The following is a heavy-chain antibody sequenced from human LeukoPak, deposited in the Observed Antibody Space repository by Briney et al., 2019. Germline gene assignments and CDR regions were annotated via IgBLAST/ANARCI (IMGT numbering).Heavy chain of an antibody. D-gene: IGHD3-3*01. CDR2: INPNSGGT. Sequence: ASVKVPCKASGYTFTGYYMHWVRQAPGQGLEWMGWINPNSGGTNYAQKFQGRVTMTRDTSISTAYMELSRLRSDDTAVYYCARTSLGYYDFWSGPAQNYFDYWGQGTLVTVSS. CDR1: GYTFTGYY. CDR3: ARTSLGYYDFWSGPAQNYFDY. V-gene: IGHV1-2*02. J-gene: IGHJ4*02.